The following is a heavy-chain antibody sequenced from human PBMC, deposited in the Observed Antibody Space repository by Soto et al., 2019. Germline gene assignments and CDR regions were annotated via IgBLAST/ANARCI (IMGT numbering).Heavy chain of an antibody. V-gene: IGHV4-4*07. CDR2: IYTSGST. Sequence: PSETLSLPCPASGGSIRGYYCTWIRQPAGKGLGWIGRIYTSGSTNYNPTLNSRVTMSVDTTKKQFYLTLSSVTAADTAVYYCERDEQVPYYFHYLGPGALVPASS. CDR1: GGSIRGYY. CDR3: ERDEQVPYYFHY. J-gene: IGHJ4*02.